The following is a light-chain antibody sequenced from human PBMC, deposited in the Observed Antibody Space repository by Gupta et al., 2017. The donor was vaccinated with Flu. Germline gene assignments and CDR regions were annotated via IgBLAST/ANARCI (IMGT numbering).Light chain of an antibody. Sequence: SYDLTQPPSVSVSPGQTASITCSGDNLGDTYASCYQQRPGQSPVLVIYQDAKRPSGIPERFSGSNSGNTATLTISGTQAMDEADYYCQAWDTGTCGFGGGTKLTVL. CDR3: QAWDTGTCG. V-gene: IGLV3-1*01. CDR1: NLGDTY. CDR2: QDA. J-gene: IGLJ2*01.